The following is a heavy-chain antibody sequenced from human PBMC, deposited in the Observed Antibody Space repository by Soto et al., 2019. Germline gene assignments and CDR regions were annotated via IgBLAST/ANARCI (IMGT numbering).Heavy chain of an antibody. CDR1: GYTFTGYY. J-gene: IGHJ3*02. CDR3: ATSPSEYSSGWYAFDI. V-gene: IGHV1-2*04. Sequence: ASVKVSCKASGYTFTGYYMHWVRQAPGQGLEWMGWINPTSGGTNYAQKFQGWVTMTRDTSISTAYMELSRLRSDDTAVYYCATSPSEYSSGWYAFDIWGQGTMVTVSS. CDR2: INPTSGGT. D-gene: IGHD6-19*01.